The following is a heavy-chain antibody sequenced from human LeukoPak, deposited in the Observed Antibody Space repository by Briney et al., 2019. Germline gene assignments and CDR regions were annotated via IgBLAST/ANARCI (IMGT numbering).Heavy chain of an antibody. CDR3: ARGAESTYYYGSGSYLFDY. D-gene: IGHD3-10*01. V-gene: IGHV4-59*12. CDR2: IYHSGST. CDR1: GGSISSYY. Sequence: PSETLSLTCTVSGGSISSYYWSWIRQPPGKGLEWIGYIYHSGSTYYNPSLKSRVTISVDRSKNQFSLKLSSVTAADTAVYYCARGAESTYYYGSGSYLFDYWGQGTLVTVSS. J-gene: IGHJ4*02.